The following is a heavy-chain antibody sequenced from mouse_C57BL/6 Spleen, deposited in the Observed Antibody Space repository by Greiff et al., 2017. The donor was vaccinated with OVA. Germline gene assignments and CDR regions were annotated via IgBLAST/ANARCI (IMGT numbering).Heavy chain of an antibody. CDR3: ARGGITTVVKGYFDV. V-gene: IGHV1-55*01. CDR1: GYTFTSYW. CDR2: IYPGSGST. J-gene: IGHJ1*03. D-gene: IGHD1-1*01. Sequence: QVQLQQPGAELVKPGASVKMSCKASGYTFTSYWITWVKQRPGQGLEWIGDIYPGSGSTNYNEKFKSKATLTVDTSSSTAYMQLSSLTSEDSAVYYCARGGITTVVKGYFDVWGTGTTVTVSS.